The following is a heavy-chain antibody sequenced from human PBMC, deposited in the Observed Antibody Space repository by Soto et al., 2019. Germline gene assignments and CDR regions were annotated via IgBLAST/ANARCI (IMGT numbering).Heavy chain of an antibody. Sequence: QVQLVQSGAEVKKPGSSVNVSCKASGGTFSRYSITWVRRAPGHGLEWIGGIIPIFGIASYAQKFQGRVTITADEYTSTAYMELSSLRSDDTAVYYCAREDRDRETGLVPAAIDGMDVWGQGTTVTVSS. CDR2: IIPIFGIA. D-gene: IGHD2-2*01. CDR1: GGTFSRYS. CDR3: AREDRDRETGLVPAAIDGMDV. J-gene: IGHJ6*02. V-gene: IGHV1-69*12.